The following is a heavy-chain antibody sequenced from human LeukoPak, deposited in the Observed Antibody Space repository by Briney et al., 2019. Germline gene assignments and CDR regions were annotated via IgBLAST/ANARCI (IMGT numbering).Heavy chain of an antibody. V-gene: IGHV1-69*06. CDR1: GGTFSSYA. CDR2: IIPIFGTA. CDR3: ATLSATSGSPSPH. Sequence: ASVKVSCKASGGTFSSYAISWVRQAPGQGLVWMGGIIPIFGTANYAQKFQGRVTITADKSTSTAYMELSSLRAEDTAVYYCATLSATSGSPSPHWGQGTLVTVSS. J-gene: IGHJ4*02. D-gene: IGHD3-10*01.